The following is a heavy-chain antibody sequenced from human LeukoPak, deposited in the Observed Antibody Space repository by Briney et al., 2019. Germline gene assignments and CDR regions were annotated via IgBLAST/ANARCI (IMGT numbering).Heavy chain of an antibody. CDR3: ARITVVVTAVYFDY. J-gene: IGHJ4*02. CDR1: GGSISSSSYY. Sequence: SETLSLTCTVSGGSISSSSYYWGWIRQPPGKGLEWIGSIYYSGSTYYNPSLKSRVTISVDTSKNQFPLKLSSVTAADTAVYYCARITVVVTAVYFDYWGQGTLVTVSS. D-gene: IGHD2-21*02. V-gene: IGHV4-39*06. CDR2: IYYSGST.